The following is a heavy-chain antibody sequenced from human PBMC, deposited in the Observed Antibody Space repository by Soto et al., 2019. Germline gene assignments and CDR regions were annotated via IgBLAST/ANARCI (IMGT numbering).Heavy chain of an antibody. J-gene: IGHJ3*02. V-gene: IGHV4-30-2*01. CDR2: IYHSGST. CDR3: AIGRGAAAGLYVFDI. Sequence: SSETRSLACPVSGASISRGASSWCWIRQPPGKGLEWIGYIYHSGSTYYNPSLKSRVTISVDRSKNQFSLKLSSVTAADTAVYYCAIGRGAAAGLYVFDIWGQGTMVTVSS. CDR1: GASISRGASS. D-gene: IGHD6-13*01.